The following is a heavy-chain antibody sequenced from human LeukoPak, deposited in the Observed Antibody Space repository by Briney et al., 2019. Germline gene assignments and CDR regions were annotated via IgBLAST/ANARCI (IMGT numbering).Heavy chain of an antibody. CDR2: IYYSGNT. CDR1: GGSISSSSYY. Sequence: SETLSLTCTVSGGSISSSSYYWGWLRQPPGKGLEWIGSIYYSGNTYYNPSLKSRVTISVDTSKNQFSLKLSSVTAADTAVYYCARARYSSSWACDYWGQGTLVTVSS. V-gene: IGHV4-39*07. D-gene: IGHD6-13*01. CDR3: ARARYSSSWACDY. J-gene: IGHJ4*02.